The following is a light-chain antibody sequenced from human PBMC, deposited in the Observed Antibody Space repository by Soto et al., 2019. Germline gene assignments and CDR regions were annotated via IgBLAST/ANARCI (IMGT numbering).Light chain of an antibody. CDR2: LGS. V-gene: IGKV2-28*01. CDR1: QSLLHGNGYNY. CDR3: MQALQTAS. J-gene: IGKJ3*01. Sequence: DIVMTQSPLSLSVTPGEPASISCRSNQSLLHGNGYNYLDWYLQKPGQTPQLLIYLGSNRASGVPDRFSGSGSGTDFTLEINRVEAEDVGFYYCMQALQTASFGPGTKVDI.